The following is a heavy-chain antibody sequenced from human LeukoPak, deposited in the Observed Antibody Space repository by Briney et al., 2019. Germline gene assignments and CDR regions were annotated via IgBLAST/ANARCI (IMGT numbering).Heavy chain of an antibody. CDR2: ISTSSRYI. V-gene: IGHV3-21*06. CDR1: GFTLSSFD. CDR3: ARADCSGSTCYLRHSWFDP. Sequence: KPGGSLRLSCAASGFTLSSFDMNWVRQAPGKGLEWVSSISTSSRYIYYRDSVKGRFTISRDDAKNVLYLQMNSLTVEDTAVYYCARADCSGSTCYLRHSWFDPWGQGTLVTVPS. D-gene: IGHD2-2*01. J-gene: IGHJ5*02.